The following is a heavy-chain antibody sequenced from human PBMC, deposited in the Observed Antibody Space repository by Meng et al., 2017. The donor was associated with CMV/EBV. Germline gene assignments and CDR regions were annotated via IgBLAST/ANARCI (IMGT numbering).Heavy chain of an antibody. CDR2: IYRGGVST. V-gene: IGHV3-23*03. CDR1: GFTFSNFD. Sequence: LTCAASGFTFSNFDMSWVRQAPGKGLEWVSFIYRGGVSTYYADSVRGRFTISRDNSKNALYLQMNSLRAEDTAVYYCAKLAGSSWYGSYFDYWGQGTLVTVSS. CDR3: AKLAGSSWYGSYFDY. D-gene: IGHD6-13*01. J-gene: IGHJ4*02.